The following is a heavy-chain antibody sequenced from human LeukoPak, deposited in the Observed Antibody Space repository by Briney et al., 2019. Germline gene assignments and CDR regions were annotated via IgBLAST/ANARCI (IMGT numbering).Heavy chain of an antibody. J-gene: IGHJ4*02. CDR1: GITLSNYG. D-gene: IGHD3-10*01. CDR2: ISGSAGGT. CDR3: AKRGVVIRFILGGFHKEAYYFDS. V-gene: IGHV3-23*01. Sequence: PGGSLTLSCAVSGITLSNYGMSWVRPAPGKGLEWVVGISGSAGGTNYADSVKGRFTISSDNSRRTLLLQMNTLRAEDMAVYFGAKRGVVIRFILGGFHKEAYYFDSWGQGTLVTVSS.